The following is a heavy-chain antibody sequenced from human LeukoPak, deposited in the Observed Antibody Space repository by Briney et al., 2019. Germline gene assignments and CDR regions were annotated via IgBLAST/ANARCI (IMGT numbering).Heavy chain of an antibody. CDR1: GGSISSYY. CDR3: ARGLAPSGYFDY. CDR2: ISYSGST. D-gene: IGHD3/OR15-3a*01. J-gene: IGHJ4*02. V-gene: IGHV4-59*08. Sequence: SETLSLICTVSGGSISSYYWSWIRQPPGKGLEWIGYISYSGSTKYNPSLKSRVTILVDTSENQFSLKLSSVTATDTAVYYCARGLAPSGYFDYWGQGTLVTVSS.